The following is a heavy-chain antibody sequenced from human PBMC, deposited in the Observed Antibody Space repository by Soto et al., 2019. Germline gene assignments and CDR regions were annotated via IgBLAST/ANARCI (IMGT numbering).Heavy chain of an antibody. CDR2: IWYDGSNK. J-gene: IGHJ3*02. CDR3: ARDIGGYDSSGPGPFDI. Sequence: GGSLRLSCAASGFFFSSHSMTWVRQAPGTGLEWVSVIWYDGSNKYYAESVKGRFTISRDNSKNTLYLQMNSLRAEDTAVYYCARDIGGYDSSGPGPFDIWGQGTMVTVSS. CDR1: GFFFSSHS. D-gene: IGHD3-22*01. V-gene: IGHV3-33*08.